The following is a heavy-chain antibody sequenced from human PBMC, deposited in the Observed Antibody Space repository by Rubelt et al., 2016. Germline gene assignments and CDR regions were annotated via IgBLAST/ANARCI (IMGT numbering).Heavy chain of an antibody. J-gene: IGHJ4*02. Sequence: QVQLVQSGAEVKKPGASVKVSCKASGYTFTSYYMHWVRQAPGQGLEWMGIINPSGGSTSYAQKFHGRVAMTGDTSTGTVYMGLGSLRSEDTAVYYCARDPGPRGNDYWGQGTLVTVSS. CDR2: INPSGGST. D-gene: IGHD3-10*01. CDR3: ARDPGPRGNDY. V-gene: IGHV1-46*03. CDR1: GYTFTSYY.